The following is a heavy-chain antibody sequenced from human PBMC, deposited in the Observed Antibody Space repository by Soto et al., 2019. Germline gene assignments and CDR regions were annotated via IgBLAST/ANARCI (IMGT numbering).Heavy chain of an antibody. CDR1: GFTFSNAW. V-gene: IGHV3-15*07. Sequence: EVQLVESGGGLVKPGGSLRLSCAAFGFTFSNAWMNWVRQAPGKGLEWVGRIKSKTDGGTTDYAAPVKGRFTISRDDSKNTLYLQMNSLKTEDTAVYYCTTDPEFPPDIVVVPAATIPHYYYYGMDVWGQGTTVTVSS. CDR2: IKSKTDGGTT. J-gene: IGHJ6*02. D-gene: IGHD2-2*01. CDR3: TTDPEFPPDIVVVPAATIPHYYYYGMDV.